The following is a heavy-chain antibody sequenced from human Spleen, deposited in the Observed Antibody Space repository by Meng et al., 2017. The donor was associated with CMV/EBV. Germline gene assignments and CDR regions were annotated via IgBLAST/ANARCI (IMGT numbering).Heavy chain of an antibody. CDR1: GFTFSSYS. V-gene: IGHV3-21*01. D-gene: IGHD2-21*01. CDR2: ISSSSSYI. Sequence: GESLKISCAASGFTFSSYSMNWVRQAPGKGLEWVSSISSSSSYIYYADSVKGRFTISRDNAKNSLYLQMNSLRAEDTAVYYCARDGVGVIATFDYWGQGTLVTVSS. CDR3: ARDGVGVIATFDY. J-gene: IGHJ4*02.